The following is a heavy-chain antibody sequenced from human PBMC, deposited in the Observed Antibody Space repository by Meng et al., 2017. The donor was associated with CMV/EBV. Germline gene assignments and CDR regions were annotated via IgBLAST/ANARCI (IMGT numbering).Heavy chain of an antibody. CDR1: GFTFSDYY. D-gene: IGHD2-2*01. CDR2: ISSSGSTI. J-gene: IGHJ3*02. V-gene: IGHV3-11*04. CDR3: AREGCSSTSWGVCAFDI. Sequence: GGSLRLSCAASGFTFSDYYMSWIRQAPGKGLEWVSYISSSGSTIYYADSVKGRFTISRDNAKSSLYLQMNSLRAEDTAVYYCAREGCSSTSWGVCAFDIWGQGTMVTVSS.